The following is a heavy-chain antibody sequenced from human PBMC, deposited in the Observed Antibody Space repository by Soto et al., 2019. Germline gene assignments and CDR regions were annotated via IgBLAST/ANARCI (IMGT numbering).Heavy chain of an antibody. CDR1: GFTFSSYA. V-gene: IGHV3-23*01. CDR2: IIGGGGRT. CDR3: AKARKYQLLYGWFDP. Sequence: EVQLLESGGGLVQPGGSLRLSCAASGFTFSSYAMSWVRQAPGKGLEWVSVIIGGGGRTSYADSVKGRFTISRDNSKNTLYLQMNSLRAEDTAVYYCAKARKYQLLYGWFDPWGQGTLVTVSS. D-gene: IGHD2-2*02. J-gene: IGHJ5*02.